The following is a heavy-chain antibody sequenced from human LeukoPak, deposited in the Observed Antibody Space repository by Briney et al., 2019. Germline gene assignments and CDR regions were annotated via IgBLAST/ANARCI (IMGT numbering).Heavy chain of an antibody. V-gene: IGHV4-4*02. D-gene: IGHD6-19*01. J-gene: IGHJ4*02. CDR3: ARVKSSGWGIGFAY. Sequence: PSGTLSLTCAVYGGSISSSNWWSWVRQPPGKGLEWIGEIYHSGSTNYNPSLKSRVTISVDTSKNQFSLKLSSVTAADTAVYYCARVKSSGWGIGFAYWGQGTLVTVSS. CDR1: GGSISSSNW. CDR2: IYHSGST.